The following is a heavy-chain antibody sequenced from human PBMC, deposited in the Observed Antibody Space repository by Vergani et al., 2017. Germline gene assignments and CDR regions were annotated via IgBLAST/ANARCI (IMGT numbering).Heavy chain of an antibody. CDR2: IRYDGSNK. J-gene: IGHJ6*02. CDR3: AKDLGKQWLGYGMDV. CDR1: GFTFSSYG. Sequence: GQLVESGGDWVQRGGSLRLSCAASGFTFSSYGMHWVRQAPGKGLEWVAFIRYDGSNKYYADSAKGRFTISRDNSKNTLYLQMNSLRAEDTAVYYCAKDLGKQWLGYGMDVWGQGTTVTVSS. V-gene: IGHV3-30*02. D-gene: IGHD6-19*01.